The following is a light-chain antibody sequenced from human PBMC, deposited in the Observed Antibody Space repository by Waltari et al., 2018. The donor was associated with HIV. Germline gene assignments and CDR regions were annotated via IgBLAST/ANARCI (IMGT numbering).Light chain of an antibody. CDR2: EVS. Sequence: QSALTQPRSVSGSPGQSVTISCTGTSSVVGGYNSVSWYQQHPGKAPKLLIYEVSKWPSGVPDRFSGSKSGNTASLTISGLRADDEADYYCCSYGGTYNVFGTGTKVTIL. CDR1: SSVVGGYNS. CDR3: CSYGGTYNV. V-gene: IGLV2-11*01. J-gene: IGLJ1*01.